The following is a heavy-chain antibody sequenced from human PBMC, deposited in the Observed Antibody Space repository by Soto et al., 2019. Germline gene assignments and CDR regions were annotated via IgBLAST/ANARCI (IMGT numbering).Heavy chain of an antibody. D-gene: IGHD3-16*01. CDR1: GFTFDDYV. J-gene: IGHJ6*02. CDR3: VKEFMTTDSYGMDV. CDR2: ISWSSGAT. V-gene: IGHV3-9*01. Sequence: GGSLRLSCAASGFTFDDYVIHWVRQAPGKGLEWVSSISWSSGATDYADSVKGRFTVSRDNAKNSLYLQMNSLRVEDTALYYCVKEFMTTDSYGMDVWRQGTTVTVSS.